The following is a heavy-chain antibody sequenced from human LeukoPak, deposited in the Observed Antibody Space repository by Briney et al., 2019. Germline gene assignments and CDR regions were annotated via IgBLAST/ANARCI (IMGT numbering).Heavy chain of an antibody. V-gene: IGHV3-33*01. J-gene: IGHJ3*02. CDR2: IWYDGSNK. CDR3: AREASDAFDI. Sequence: QPGRSLSLCCAASGFTFSSYDMHWVRQAPGKGLEWVALIWYDGSNKNYADSVKGRFTISRDNSKNTLFLQMNSLRAEDTAVYYCAREASDAFDIWGQGTKVTVSS. CDR1: GFTFSSYD.